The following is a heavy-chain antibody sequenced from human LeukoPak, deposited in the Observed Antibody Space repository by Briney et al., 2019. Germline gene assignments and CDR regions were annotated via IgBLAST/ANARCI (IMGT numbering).Heavy chain of an antibody. CDR2: ISGSGGST. CDR3: AKVERDIVVVPAASDY. Sequence: GGSLRLSCAASGFTFSSYAMSWVRQAPGKGPEWVSAISGSGGSTYYADSVKGRFTISRDNSKNTLYLQMNSLRAEDTAVYYCAKVERDIVVVPAASDYWGQGTLVTVSS. V-gene: IGHV3-23*01. J-gene: IGHJ4*02. D-gene: IGHD2-2*01. CDR1: GFTFSSYA.